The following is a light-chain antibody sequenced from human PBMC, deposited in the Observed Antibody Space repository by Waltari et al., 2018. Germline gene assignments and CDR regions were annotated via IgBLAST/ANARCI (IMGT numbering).Light chain of an antibody. CDR2: AAS. V-gene: IGKV1-9*01. J-gene: IGKJ4*01. Sequence: DIQLTQSPSFLSASVGDRVTITCRASQGISNYLAWYQQKPGKAPKLLISAASTLQSGVPSRFGGSGSETEFTLTISSLQPEDFATYFCLQLNSYPLTFGGGTNVEIK. CDR3: LQLNSYPLT. CDR1: QGISNY.